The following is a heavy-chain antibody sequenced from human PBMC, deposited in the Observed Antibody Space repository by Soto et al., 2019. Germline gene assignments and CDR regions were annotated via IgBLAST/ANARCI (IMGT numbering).Heavy chain of an antibody. Sequence: QLQLQESGPGLVKPSETLSLTCTVSGGSISSSSYYWGWIRQPPGKGLEWIGSIYYSGSTYYNPSLKSRVTISVDTSKNQCSLKLSSVTAADTAVYYCAATAPAAPNPYYYYYGMDVWGQGTTVTVSS. J-gene: IGHJ6*02. CDR3: AATAPAAPNPYYYYYGMDV. D-gene: IGHD6-13*01. CDR2: IYYSGST. CDR1: GGSISSSSYY. V-gene: IGHV4-39*01.